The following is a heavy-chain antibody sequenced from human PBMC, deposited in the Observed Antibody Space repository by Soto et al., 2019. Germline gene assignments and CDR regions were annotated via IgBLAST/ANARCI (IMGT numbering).Heavy chain of an antibody. CDR3: AGYYDSSGYYRHDAFYI. Sequence: ASVKVSCKASGYTFTSYGISWVRQAPGQGLEWMGWISAYNGNTNYAQKLQGRVTITTDTSTSTAYMELRSLRSDDTAVYYCAGYYDSSGYYRHDAFYIWGQRTMLTVSS. V-gene: IGHV1-18*01. CDR1: GYTFTSYG. D-gene: IGHD3-22*01. CDR2: ISAYNGNT. J-gene: IGHJ3*02.